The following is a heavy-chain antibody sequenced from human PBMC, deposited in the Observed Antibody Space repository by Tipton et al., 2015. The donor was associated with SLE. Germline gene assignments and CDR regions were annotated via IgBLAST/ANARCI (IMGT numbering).Heavy chain of an antibody. CDR1: GGSISTNDY. D-gene: IGHD2-8*02. J-gene: IGHJ3*02. Sequence: TLSLTCTVSGGSISTNDYWAWIRQPPGKGLEWIGTIYYSGSAYYSPSLKSRVTISVDTSKNLFSVKLTSVTAADTAVYYCARQRPQASGGFDIWGQGTMISVSS. CDR3: ARQRPQASGGFDI. V-gene: IGHV4-39*01. CDR2: IYYSGSA.